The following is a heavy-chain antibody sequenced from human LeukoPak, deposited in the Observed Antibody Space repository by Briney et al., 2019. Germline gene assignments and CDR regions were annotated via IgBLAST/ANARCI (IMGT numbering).Heavy chain of an antibody. V-gene: IGHV4-34*01. CDR3: ARQTVAVAGFDY. CDR2: INHSGST. Sequence: GSLRLSCAASGFTFSSYAMSWIRQPPGKGLEWIGEINHSGSTNYNPTLKSRVTISVDTSKNQFSLKLSSVTAADTAVYYCARQTVAVAGFDYWGQGTLVTVSS. CDR1: GFTFSSYA. J-gene: IGHJ4*02. D-gene: IGHD6-19*01.